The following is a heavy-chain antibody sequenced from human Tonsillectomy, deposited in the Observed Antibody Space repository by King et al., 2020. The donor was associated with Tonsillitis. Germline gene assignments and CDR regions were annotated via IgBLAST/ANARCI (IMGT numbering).Heavy chain of an antibody. CDR3: ARDKVCSGYYCAYGMDV. V-gene: IGHV4-59*01. CDR1: GGSIGSYY. CDR2: IYYSGST. D-gene: IGHD3-22*01. Sequence: VQLQESGPGLVKPSETLSLTCTVSGGSIGSYYWSWIRQPPGKGLEWVGYIYYSGSTNYNPSLKRRVTISVDTSKNQFSLKLSSATAADTAVYYCARDKVCSGYYCAYGMDVWGQGTTVTVSS. J-gene: IGHJ6*02.